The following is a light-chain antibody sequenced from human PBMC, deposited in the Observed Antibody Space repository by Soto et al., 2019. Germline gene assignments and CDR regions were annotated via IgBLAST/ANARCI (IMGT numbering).Light chain of an antibody. CDR3: AAWDDSLNGRV. Sequence: QSVLTQPPSASGTPGQRITISCSGGSSNIGTNTVNWYQQLPGTAPKLLINSNNQRPSGVPDRFSGSKSGTSASLAISGLQSADEAHYYCAAWDDSLNGRVFGPGTKLTVL. V-gene: IGLV1-44*01. CDR1: SSNIGTNT. CDR2: SNN. J-gene: IGLJ1*01.